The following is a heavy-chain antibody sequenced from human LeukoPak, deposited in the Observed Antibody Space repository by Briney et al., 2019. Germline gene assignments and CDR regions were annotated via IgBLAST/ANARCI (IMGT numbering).Heavy chain of an antibody. CDR3: ARRRVPAAIAEMDV. D-gene: IGHD2-2*02. Sequence: GGSLRLSCAASGFTFRSYSLNWVRQAPGKGLEWVSSISTSSIYIYNADSVKGRFTISRDNARNSLFLQMNSLRAEDTAVYYCARRRVPAAIAEMDVWGKGTTVTISS. V-gene: IGHV3-21*01. CDR2: ISTSSIYI. J-gene: IGHJ6*04. CDR1: GFTFRSYS.